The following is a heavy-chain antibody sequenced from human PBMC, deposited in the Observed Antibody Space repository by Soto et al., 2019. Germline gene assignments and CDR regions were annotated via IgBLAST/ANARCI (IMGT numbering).Heavy chain of an antibody. D-gene: IGHD2-2*01. CDR2: ISSSGSTI. V-gene: IGHV3-11*01. J-gene: IGHJ4*02. CDR3: ARDARRISSIVIVPALTFDN. CDR1: GFTFSDYY. Sequence: GGSLRLSCAASGFTFSDYYMTWIRQAPGKGLEWVSYISSSGSTIYYADSVKGRFTISRDSAKNPLYLQMNSLRAEDTAVYYCARDARRISSIVIVPALTFDNWGPGTLVTVSS.